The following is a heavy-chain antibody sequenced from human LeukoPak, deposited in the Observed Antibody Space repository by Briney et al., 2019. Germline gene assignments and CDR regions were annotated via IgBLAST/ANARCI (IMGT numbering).Heavy chain of an antibody. V-gene: IGHV1-18*01. CDR3: ARDGHFLEWLLYFGDV. D-gene: IGHD3-3*01. CDR1: GYTFNNYG. CDR2: ISAYNGKT. J-gene: IGHJ6*02. Sequence: GASVKVSCKASGYTFNNYGISWVRQAPGQGLEWMGWISAYNGKTNYAQKLQGSVTMTTDTSTSTAYMELRSLRSDDTAVYYCARDGHFLEWLLYFGDVWGQGTTVTVSS.